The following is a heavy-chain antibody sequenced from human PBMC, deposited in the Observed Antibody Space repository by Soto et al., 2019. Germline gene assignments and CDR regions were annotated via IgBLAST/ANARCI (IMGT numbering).Heavy chain of an antibody. CDR2: ISYDGSNK. Sequence: QVQLVESGGGVVQPGRSLRLSCAASGFTFSSYAMHWVRQAPGKGLEWVAVISYDGSNKYYADSVKGRFTISRDNSKNTLYLQMNSLRAEDTAVYYCARVTPRYGVAGAYYYDSGEVTNLDYWGQGTLVTVSS. D-gene: IGHD3-22*01. V-gene: IGHV3-30-3*01. CDR1: GFTFSSYA. J-gene: IGHJ4*02. CDR3: ARVTPRYGVAGAYYYDSGEVTNLDY.